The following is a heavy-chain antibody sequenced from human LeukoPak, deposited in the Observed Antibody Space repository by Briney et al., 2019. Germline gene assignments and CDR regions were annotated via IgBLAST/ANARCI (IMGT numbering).Heavy chain of an antibody. Sequence: PSETLSLTCTVSGGSISSHYWSWIRQPAGKGLEWIGRICTSGSTNYNPSLKSRVTMSVDTSKNQFSLKLSSVTAADTAVYYCARELVGQYCSGGSCYNFYYYSYMDVWGKGTTVTVSS. V-gene: IGHV4-4*07. D-gene: IGHD2-15*01. CDR1: GGSISSHY. CDR3: ARELVGQYCSGGSCYNFYYYSYMDV. CDR2: ICTSGST. J-gene: IGHJ6*03.